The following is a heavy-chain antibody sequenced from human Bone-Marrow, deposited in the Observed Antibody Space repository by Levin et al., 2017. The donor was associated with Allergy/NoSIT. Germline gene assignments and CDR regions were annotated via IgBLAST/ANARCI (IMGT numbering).Heavy chain of an antibody. CDR3: ARWVWYTPDY. CDR2: IKQDGSEK. V-gene: IGHV3-7*01. CDR1: GFTFSIFW. Sequence: PGASVKVSCAASGFTFSIFWMSWVRQAPGKGLEWVANIKQDGSEKYYVDSVRGRFTISRDNAKRSLYLQMNDLRAEDTAVYYCARWVWYTPDYWGQGTLVTVSS. D-gene: IGHD2-2*02. J-gene: IGHJ4*02.